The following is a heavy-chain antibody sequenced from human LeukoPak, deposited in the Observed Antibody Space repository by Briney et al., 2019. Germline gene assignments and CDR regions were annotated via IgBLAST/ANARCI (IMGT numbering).Heavy chain of an antibody. D-gene: IGHD6-19*01. J-gene: IGHJ4*02. Sequence: GGSLRLSCAASGFTFSSYAMSWVRQAPGKGLEWVSAISLGGVNTYYADSVKGRFTISGVNSKNTLYLQMNSLRAEDTAVYYCANVLMCSSAAVGHWGQGTLVTVSS. CDR3: ANVLMCSSAAVGH. CDR2: ISLGGVNT. CDR1: GFTFSSYA. V-gene: IGHV3-23*01.